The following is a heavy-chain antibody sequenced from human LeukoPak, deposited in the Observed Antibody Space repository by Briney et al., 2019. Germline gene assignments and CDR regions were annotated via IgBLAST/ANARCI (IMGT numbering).Heavy chain of an antibody. V-gene: IGHV3-74*01. J-gene: IGHJ6*03. D-gene: IGHD3-3*02. CDR1: GFTFTTFW. CDR3: ARDSNNYYYYMDV. Sequence: GGSLRLSCATSGFTFTTFWMHWVRQAPGKGLVWVSRINHDGSSTNYADSVKGRFTISRDNAKNSLYLQMNSLRAEDTSVYYCARDSNNYYYYMDVWGKGTTVTVSS. CDR2: INHDGSST.